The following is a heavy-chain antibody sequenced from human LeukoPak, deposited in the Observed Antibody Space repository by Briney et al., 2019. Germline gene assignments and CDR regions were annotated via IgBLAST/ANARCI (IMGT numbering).Heavy chain of an antibody. Sequence: GGSLRLSCAASGFTFSSYSMIWVRQAPGKGLEWVSSISSSSYIYYADSVKGRFTISRDNAKNSLYLQMNSLRAEDTAVYYCARLPAAYYGMDVWGQGTTVTVSS. CDR1: GFTFSSYS. J-gene: IGHJ6*02. V-gene: IGHV3-21*01. D-gene: IGHD2-2*01. CDR3: ARLPAAYYGMDV. CDR2: ISSSSYI.